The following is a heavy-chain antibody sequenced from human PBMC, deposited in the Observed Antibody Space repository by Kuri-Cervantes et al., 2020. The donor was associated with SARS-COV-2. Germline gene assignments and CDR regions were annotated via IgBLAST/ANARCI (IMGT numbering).Heavy chain of an antibody. J-gene: IGHJ4*02. CDR3: ARGSSGSYPLDY. CDR1: GFTFSSYA. D-gene: IGHD1-26*01. CDR2: ISYDGSNK. V-gene: IGHV3-30-3*01. Sequence: GGSLRLSCAASGFTFSSYAMHWVRQAPGKGLEWVAVISYDGSNKYYADSVKGRFTISRDNSKNTLYLQMNSLKAEDTAVYYCARGSSGSYPLDYWGQGTLVTVSS.